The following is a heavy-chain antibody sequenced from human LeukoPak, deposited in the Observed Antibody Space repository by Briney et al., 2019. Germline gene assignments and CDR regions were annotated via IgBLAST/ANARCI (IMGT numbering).Heavy chain of an antibody. D-gene: IGHD6-13*01. CDR3: AIMAAAGTESSMFDY. Sequence: GGSLRLSCAASGFTFSSYSMNWVRQAPGKALEWVSSISSSSSYIYYADSAKGRFTISRDNAKNSLYLQMNSLRAEDTAVYYCAIMAAAGTESSMFDYWGQGTLVTVSS. CDR2: ISSSSSYI. CDR1: GFTFSSYS. V-gene: IGHV3-21*01. J-gene: IGHJ4*02.